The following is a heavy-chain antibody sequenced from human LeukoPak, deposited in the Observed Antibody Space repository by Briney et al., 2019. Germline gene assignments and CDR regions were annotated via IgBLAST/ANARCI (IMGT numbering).Heavy chain of an antibody. Sequence: PSETLSLTCAVYGGSFSGYYWSWIRQPPGKGLGWIGEINHSGSTNYNPSLKSRVTISVDTSKNQFSLKLSSVTAADTAVYYCARLPWYSSSPDFDYWGQGTLVTVSS. CDR3: ARLPWYSSSPDFDY. J-gene: IGHJ4*02. CDR1: GGSFSGYY. CDR2: INHSGST. V-gene: IGHV4-34*01. D-gene: IGHD6-6*01.